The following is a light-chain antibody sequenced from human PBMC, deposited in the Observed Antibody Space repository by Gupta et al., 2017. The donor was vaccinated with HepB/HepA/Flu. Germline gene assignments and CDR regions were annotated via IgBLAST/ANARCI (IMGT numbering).Light chain of an antibody. V-gene: IGKV1-33*01. CDR3: QQEYNFVFT. CDR2: DAS. J-gene: IGKJ3*01. CDR1: QDISNH. Sequence: DIQMTQSPSSLSASVGDRVTITCQASQDISNHISWYQQKEGEAPKLLIYDASKVETGVAARFSGSGSGTDFAFSTSNRQPEDVATYHCQQEYNFVFTFGHGTKVDI.